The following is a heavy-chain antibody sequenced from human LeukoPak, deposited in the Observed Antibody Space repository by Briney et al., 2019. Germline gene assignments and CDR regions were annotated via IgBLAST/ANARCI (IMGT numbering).Heavy chain of an antibody. J-gene: IGHJ4*02. Sequence: SVQVSCKTSGGTFSTYAIRWVRQAAGQGPEWMGRIIPILGIANYAQKFQGRVTITADKSTSTAYMELSSLRSEDTAVYYCARVKGMATLDYWGQGTLVTVSS. CDR3: ARVKGMATLDY. V-gene: IGHV1-69*04. CDR1: GGTFSTYA. D-gene: IGHD5-24*01. CDR2: IIPILGIA.